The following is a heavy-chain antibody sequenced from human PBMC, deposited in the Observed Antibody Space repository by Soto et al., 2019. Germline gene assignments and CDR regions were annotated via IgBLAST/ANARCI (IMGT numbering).Heavy chain of an antibody. CDR1: GYTFTGYY. V-gene: IGHV1-2*04. CDR3: AKEWLRFPTFDY. J-gene: IGHJ4*02. D-gene: IGHD5-12*01. CDR2: INPNSGGT. Sequence: GASVKVSCKASGYTFTGYYIHWMRQAPGQGLEWMGWINPNSGGTNYAQKFQDWVTMTRDTSISTAYMELSRLTSDDTAVYYCAKEWLRFPTFDYWARETRVTFSS.